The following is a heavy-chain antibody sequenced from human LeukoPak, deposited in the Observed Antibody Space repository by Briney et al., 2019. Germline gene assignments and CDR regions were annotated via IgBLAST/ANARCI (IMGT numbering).Heavy chain of an antibody. CDR3: ASGRAKGRDYFDY. J-gene: IGHJ4*02. V-gene: IGHV4-39*01. Sequence: SETLSLTCTVSGGSISSSSYYWGWIRQPPGKGLEWIGSIYYSGSTYYNPSLKSRVTMSVDTSKNQFSLKLSSVTAADTAVYYCASGRAKGRDYFDYWGQGTLVTVSS. CDR2: IYYSGST. CDR1: GGSISSSSYY. D-gene: IGHD1-26*01.